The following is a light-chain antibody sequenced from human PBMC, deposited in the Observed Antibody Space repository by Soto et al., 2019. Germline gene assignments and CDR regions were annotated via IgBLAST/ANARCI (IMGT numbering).Light chain of an antibody. CDR2: DVS. J-gene: IGLJ1*01. CDR3: SSHTSRSTLV. V-gene: IGLV2-14*03. CDR1: SSDVGGYNY. Sequence: QSALTQPASVSGSPGQSITISCTGTSSDVGGYNYVSWYQHHPGKAPKLMIYDVSNRPSGVSNRFSGSKSGNTASLTISGLQAEDEADYYCSSHTSRSTLVFGTGTKVT.